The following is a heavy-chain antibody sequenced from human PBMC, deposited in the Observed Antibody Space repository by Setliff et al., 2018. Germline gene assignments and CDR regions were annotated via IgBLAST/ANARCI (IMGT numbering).Heavy chain of an antibody. J-gene: IGHJ4*02. D-gene: IGHD3-22*01. CDR3: AGGYPSNFDY. CDR1: GFTFSSYA. CDR2: ISGSGGST. V-gene: IGHV3-23*01. Sequence: PGGSLRLSCAASGFTFSSYAMSWVRQAPGKGLEWVSAISGSGGSTYYADSVKGRFTISRDNAKNSLYLQMNSLRAEDTALYYCAGGYPSNFDYWGQGTLVTVSS.